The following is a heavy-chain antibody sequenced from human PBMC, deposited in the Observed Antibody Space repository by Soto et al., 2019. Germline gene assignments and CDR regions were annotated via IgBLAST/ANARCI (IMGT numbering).Heavy chain of an antibody. D-gene: IGHD3-3*01. CDR2: ISGSGGST. CDR3: AKDYYDFWSGYFTYNWFDP. J-gene: IGHJ5*02. Sequence: PGGSLRLSCAASGFTFSSYAMSWVRQAPGKGLEWVSAISGSGGSTYYADSVKGRFTISRDNSKNTLYLQMNSLRAEDTAVYYCAKDYYDFWSGYFTYNWFDPWGQGTLVTVSS. CDR1: GFTFSSYA. V-gene: IGHV3-23*01.